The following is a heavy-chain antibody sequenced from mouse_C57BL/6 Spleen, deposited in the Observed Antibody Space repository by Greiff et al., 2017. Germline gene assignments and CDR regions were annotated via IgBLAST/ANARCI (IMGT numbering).Heavy chain of an antibody. V-gene: IGHV1-74*01. CDR3: AIELRSAWFAY. Sequence: QVQLQQPGAELVKPGASVKVSCKASGYTFTSYWMHWVKQRPGQGLEWIGRIHPSDSDTNYNQKFKGKATLTVDKSSSTAYMQLSSLTSEDSAVYYCAIELRSAWFAYWGQGTLVTVSA. D-gene: IGHD3-2*02. J-gene: IGHJ3*01. CDR1: GYTFTSYW. CDR2: IHPSDSDT.